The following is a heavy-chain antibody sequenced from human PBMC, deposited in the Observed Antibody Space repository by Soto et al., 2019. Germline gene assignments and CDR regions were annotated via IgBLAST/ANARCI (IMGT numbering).Heavy chain of an antibody. Sequence: SETLSLTCAVYGGSFSGLYWNWIRQSPGKGLEWIGEINHSGITKYNPSLKSRVAVSVDTSKNQFSLKVTSVTATDTAVYYCARHKDTSSRYLLPDFWGQGTLVTVSS. J-gene: IGHJ4*02. V-gene: IGHV4-34*01. CDR3: ARHKDTSSRYLLPDF. CDR2: INHSGIT. CDR1: GGSFSGLY. D-gene: IGHD6-13*01.